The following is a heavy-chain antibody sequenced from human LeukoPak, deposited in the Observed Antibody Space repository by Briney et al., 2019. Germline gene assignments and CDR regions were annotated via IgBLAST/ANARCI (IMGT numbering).Heavy chain of an antibody. CDR2: ISYDGSNK. J-gene: IGHJ6*03. V-gene: IGHV3-30*04. CDR1: GFTFSSYA. D-gene: IGHD6-19*01. Sequence: GGSLRLSCAASGFTFSSYAMHWVRQAPGKGLEWVAVISYDGSNKYYADSVKGRFTISRDNSKNTLYLQMNSLRAEDTAVYYCASPPYSSGSYLAPIEYYYYMDVWGEGTTVTVSS. CDR3: ASPPYSSGSYLAPIEYYYYMDV.